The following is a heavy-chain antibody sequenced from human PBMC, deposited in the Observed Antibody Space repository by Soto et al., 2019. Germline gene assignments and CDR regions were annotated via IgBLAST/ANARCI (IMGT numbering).Heavy chain of an antibody. J-gene: IGHJ4*02. CDR1: GYTFTSYG. CDR3: AGGRYGDY. D-gene: IGHD1-1*01. Sequence: QVHLVQSGAEVKKPGASVKVSCKASGYTFTSYGITWVRQAPGQGLEWMGWISAHNGNTDYAQKLQGRVIVTRDPATSAAYMELRSLMSDGTAVYYCAGGRYGDYWGQGALVTVSS. V-gene: IGHV1-18*01. CDR2: ISAHNGNT.